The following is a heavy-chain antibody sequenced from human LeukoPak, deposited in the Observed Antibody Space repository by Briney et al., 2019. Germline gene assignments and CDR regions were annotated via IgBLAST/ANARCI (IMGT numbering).Heavy chain of an antibody. V-gene: IGHV3-21*01. J-gene: IGHJ4*02. CDR3: ARIIGYSGYDRNY. Sequence: GGSLRLSCAASGFTFSSYSMNWVRQAPGKGLEWVSSISSSSSYIYYADSVKGRFTISRDNAKNSLYLQMNSLGAEDTAVYYCARIIGYSGYDRNYWGQGTLVTVSS. CDR2: ISSSSSYI. D-gene: IGHD5-12*01. CDR1: GFTFSSYS.